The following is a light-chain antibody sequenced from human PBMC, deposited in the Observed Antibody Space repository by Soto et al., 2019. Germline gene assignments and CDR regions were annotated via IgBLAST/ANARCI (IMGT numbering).Light chain of an antibody. CDR2: WAT. V-gene: IGKV4-1*01. Sequence: DIVMTQSPDSLAVSLGERATINCKSSQSILYNSNNRNYLAWYQQKPGQSPKLLIYWATTRESGVPDRFSGSGSGTSFTLTITSLQAEDVAVYYCHQYYSFPRTFGQGTKVEIK. CDR1: QSILYNSNNRNY. CDR3: HQYYSFPRT. J-gene: IGKJ1*01.